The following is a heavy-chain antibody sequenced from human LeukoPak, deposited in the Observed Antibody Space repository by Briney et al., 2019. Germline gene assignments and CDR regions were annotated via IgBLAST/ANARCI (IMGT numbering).Heavy chain of an antibody. CDR3: ARTFGSSGWFDP. D-gene: IGHD3-16*01. Sequence: GGSLRLSCAASGFTFSDYYMSWIRQAPGKGLEWISHISGSSSYTKYADSVKGRFTISRDNAVKSMYLQMHSLTADDTAVYYCARTFGSSGWFDPWGQGTLVTVSS. CDR2: ISGSSSYT. CDR1: GFTFSDYY. J-gene: IGHJ5*02. V-gene: IGHV3-11*03.